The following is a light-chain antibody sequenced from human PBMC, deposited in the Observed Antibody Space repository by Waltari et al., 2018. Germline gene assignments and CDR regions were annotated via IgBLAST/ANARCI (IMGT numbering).Light chain of an antibody. CDR2: KTF. J-gene: IGKJ2*03. CDR3: QQYSTSSMFS. CDR1: QSISTS. Sequence: DIQLTQSPSTLSASVGERVTITCRASQSISTSLAWFQQKPGNPPKLLIYKTFNLERGVPSRFSGSGSGTEFTLTITSLQPDDFATYYCQQYSTSSMFSFGQGTKLEIK. V-gene: IGKV1-5*03.